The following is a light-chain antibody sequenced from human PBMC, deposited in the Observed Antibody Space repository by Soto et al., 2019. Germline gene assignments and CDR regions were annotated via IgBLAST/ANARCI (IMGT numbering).Light chain of an antibody. Sequence: EILMTQSPATLSVSPGDRATLSCRASQSVSNNLAWYQQRPGQPPSLLIYDASTRATGTPARFSGSGSGTEFTLAVSSLQSEDYALYFCQQYIRWPLTFGGGTKVDIK. CDR2: DAS. CDR3: QQYIRWPLT. J-gene: IGKJ4*01. V-gene: IGKV3D-15*01. CDR1: QSVSNN.